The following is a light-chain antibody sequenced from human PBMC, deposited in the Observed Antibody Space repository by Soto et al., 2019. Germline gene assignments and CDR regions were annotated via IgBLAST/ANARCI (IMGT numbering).Light chain of an antibody. Sequence: EIVMTQSPATLSVSPGERATLSCRASQSISSNLAWYQQKPGQDPRRLIYGASTRATGIPARFSGSGSGTEFTLTISRLQSEDFAVYYCQQFNNWPLTVGGGTKVDIK. V-gene: IGKV3-15*01. CDR3: QQFNNWPLT. CDR1: QSISSN. J-gene: IGKJ4*01. CDR2: GAS.